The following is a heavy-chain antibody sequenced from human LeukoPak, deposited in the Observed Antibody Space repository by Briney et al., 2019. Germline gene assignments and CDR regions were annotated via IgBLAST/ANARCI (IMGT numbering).Heavy chain of an antibody. V-gene: IGHV1-2*06. CDR1: GYTFTNFG. D-gene: IGHD1-26*01. CDR3: ARDRVGATTGFDY. CDR2: INPNSGGT. J-gene: IGHJ4*02. Sequence: ASVKVSCKASGYTFTNFGISWVRQAPGQGLEWMGRINPNSGGTNYAQKFQGRVTMTRDTSISTAYMELSRLRSDDTAVYYCARDRVGATTGFDYWGQGTLVTVSS.